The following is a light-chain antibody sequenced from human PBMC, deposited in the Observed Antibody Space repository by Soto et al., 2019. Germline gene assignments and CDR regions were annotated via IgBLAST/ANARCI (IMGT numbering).Light chain of an antibody. J-gene: IGKJ1*01. V-gene: IGKV1-5*03. CDR2: TAS. Sequence: DVKMNQSPSTLSGNVGDRVSITCRASQTISSWLAWYQQQPGKAPKLLIYTASTLKSGVPSRFSGSGSGTEFTLTISSLQPDDFATYYCQHYNSYSEAFGQGTIVDIK. CDR3: QHYNSYSEA. CDR1: QTISSW.